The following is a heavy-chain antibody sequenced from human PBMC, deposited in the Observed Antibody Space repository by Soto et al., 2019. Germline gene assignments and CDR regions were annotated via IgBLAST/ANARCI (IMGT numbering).Heavy chain of an antibody. Sequence: QVQLQESGPGLVKPSETLSLTCTVSGGSISSCYWSWIRQPPGKGLEWIGYIYYSGSTNYNPSPKTRVTTSVDTSKNQFSLKLSAVTAADTAVYYCARRYSSAFDIWGQGTMVTVSS. CDR3: ARRYSSAFDI. J-gene: IGHJ3*02. CDR2: IYYSGST. D-gene: IGHD6-13*01. CDR1: GGSISSCY. V-gene: IGHV4-59*08.